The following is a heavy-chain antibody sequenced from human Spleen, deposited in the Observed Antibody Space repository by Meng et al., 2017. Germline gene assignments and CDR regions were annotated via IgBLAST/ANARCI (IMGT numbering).Heavy chain of an antibody. CDR2: INHSGST. CDR3: ARGPTTMAHDFDY. D-gene: IGHD4-11*01. Sequence: QVPLQQWGAGLLKPSQTLSRTFVVACRSFSDYYWSWIRQPPGKGLEWIGEINHSGSTNYNPPLESRATISVDTSQNNLSLKLSSVTAADSAVYYCARGPTTMAHDFDYWGQGTLVTASS. CDR1: CRSFSDYY. J-gene: IGHJ4*02. V-gene: IGHV4-34*01.